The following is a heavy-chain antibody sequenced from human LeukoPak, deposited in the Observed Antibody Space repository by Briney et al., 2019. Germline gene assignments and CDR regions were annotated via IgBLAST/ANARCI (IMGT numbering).Heavy chain of an antibody. CDR2: IWYDGSNK. D-gene: IGHD4-17*01. CDR1: GFTFSNYA. Sequence: GRSLRLSCAASGFTFSNYAMHWVRQAPSKGLECVAVIWYDGSNKYYADSVKGRFTISRDNSKNTLYLQMNSLRAEDTAVYYCARDIYFYGDYVIDYWGQGTLVTVSS. V-gene: IGHV3-33*01. J-gene: IGHJ4*02. CDR3: ARDIYFYGDYVIDY.